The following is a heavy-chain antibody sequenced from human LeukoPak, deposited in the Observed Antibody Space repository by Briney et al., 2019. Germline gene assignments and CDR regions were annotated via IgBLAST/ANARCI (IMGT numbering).Heavy chain of an antibody. D-gene: IGHD1-26*01. CDR2: ILTSGTT. J-gene: IGHJ4*02. CDR3: ARLRVSGSYLYYFDY. Sequence: SETLSLTCTVSNGSISSYHWSWVRQPPGKGLEWIGYILTSGTTNYTPSLKSRLTISVDTSKHQFTLKLSSVTAADTAVYYCARLRVSGSYLYYFDYWGQGTLVTVSS. V-gene: IGHV4-4*09. CDR1: NGSISSYH.